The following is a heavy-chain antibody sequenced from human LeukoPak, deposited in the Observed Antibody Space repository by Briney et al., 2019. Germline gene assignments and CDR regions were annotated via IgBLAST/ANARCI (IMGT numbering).Heavy chain of an antibody. CDR2: IYYSGST. D-gene: IGHD3-22*01. Sequence: SETLSLTCTVSGGSISSSSYYWGWIHQPPGKGLEWIGSIYYSGSTYYNPSLKSRVTISVDTSKNQFSLKLSSVTAADTAVYYCARQGPPQYYYDSSGYFDYWGQGTLVTVSS. CDR1: GGSISSSSYY. V-gene: IGHV4-39*01. J-gene: IGHJ4*02. CDR3: ARQGPPQYYYDSSGYFDY.